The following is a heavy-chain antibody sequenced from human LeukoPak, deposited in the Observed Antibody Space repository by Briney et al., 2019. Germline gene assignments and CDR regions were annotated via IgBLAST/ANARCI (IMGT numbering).Heavy chain of an antibody. CDR1: GGSISSYY. D-gene: IGHD7-27*01. J-gene: IGHJ3*02. Sequence: SETLSLTCTVSGGSISSYYWSWIRQPPGKGLEWIGYIYYSGSTNYNPSPMSRVTISVNTSKNLFSLKLTSVTAADTAVYYCAGADSQLGTPNGDALDIWGQGTMVTVSS. CDR2: IYYSGST. V-gene: IGHV4-59*12. CDR3: AGADSQLGTPNGDALDI.